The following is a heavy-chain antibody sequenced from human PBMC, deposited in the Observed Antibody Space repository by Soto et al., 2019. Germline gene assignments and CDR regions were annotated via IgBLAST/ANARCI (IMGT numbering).Heavy chain of an antibody. V-gene: IGHV1-69*18. CDR1: GGSFSSFA. J-gene: IGHJ3*01. CDR3: ARDDST. Sequence: QVQLVQSGAEMKKPGSSVTVSCTASGGSFSSFAISWVRQAPGQGLEWLGRIIPVSGTVNYAQKFQGRLTITADQSTTTAYMELTSLTSADTAMYYCARDDSTWGQGTMVTVSS. CDR2: IIPVSGTV. D-gene: IGHD3-22*01.